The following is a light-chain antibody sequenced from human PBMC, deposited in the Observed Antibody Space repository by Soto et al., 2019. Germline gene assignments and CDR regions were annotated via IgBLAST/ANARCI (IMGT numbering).Light chain of an antibody. CDR3: QQYNNWPPWT. CDR1: QSVSSN. Sequence: EILMTESPATRAVSPGRTFTRPCRSSQSVSSNLAWYQQKVGQAPRLLIYGASTRATGIPARFSGSGSGTEFTLTISSLQSEDFAVYYCQQYNNWPPWTFGQGTKV. J-gene: IGKJ1*01. V-gene: IGKV3-15*01. CDR2: GAS.